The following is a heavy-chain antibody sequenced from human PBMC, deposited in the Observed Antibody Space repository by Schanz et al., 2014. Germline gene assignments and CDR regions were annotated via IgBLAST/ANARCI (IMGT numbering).Heavy chain of an antibody. CDR3: ARHKGGYYAFDY. J-gene: IGHJ4*02. Sequence: EVQLVESGGGLLQPGGSLRLSCAASGFTFGTFWMSWVRQAPGKGLEWVANINQDGSDKSYVDSVKGRFTISRDNAKNSLYLQVSSLKAEDTAVDYCARHKGGYYAFDYWGQGSLVTVSP. CDR1: GFTFGTFW. V-gene: IGHV3-7*01. CDR2: INQDGSDK. D-gene: IGHD3-22*01.